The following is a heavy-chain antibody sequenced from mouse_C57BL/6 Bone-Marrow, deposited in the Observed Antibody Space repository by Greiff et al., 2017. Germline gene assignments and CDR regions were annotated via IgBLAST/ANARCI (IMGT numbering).Heavy chain of an antibody. D-gene: IGHD2-4*01. CDR2: IYWDDDK. Sequence: QVTLKECGPGILQSSQTLSLTCSFSGFSLSTSGMGVSWIRQPSGKGLEWLAHIYWDDDKRYNPSLKSRLTISKDTSRNQVFLKITSVDTADTATYYCARSYYDYDGYWYFDVWGTGTTVTVSS. CDR1: GFSLSTSGMG. V-gene: IGHV8-12*01. J-gene: IGHJ1*03. CDR3: ARSYYDYDGYWYFDV.